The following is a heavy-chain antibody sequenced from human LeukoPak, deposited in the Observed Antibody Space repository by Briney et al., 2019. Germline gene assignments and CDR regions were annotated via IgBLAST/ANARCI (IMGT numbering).Heavy chain of an antibody. Sequence: GGSLRLSCAASGFTFTRYDMHWVRQAPGKGLEWVAVISNDENNKDYGNSVKGRFTIARDNSKNTLFLQMNSLRVEDTPVYYCVLGHYGGLFDNWGQGALVIVSS. CDR1: GFTFTRYD. CDR3: VLGHYGGLFDN. J-gene: IGHJ4*02. V-gene: IGHV3-30-3*01. CDR2: ISNDENNK. D-gene: IGHD4-23*01.